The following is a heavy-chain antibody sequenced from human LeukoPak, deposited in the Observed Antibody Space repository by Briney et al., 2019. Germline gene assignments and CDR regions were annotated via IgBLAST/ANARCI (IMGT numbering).Heavy chain of an antibody. V-gene: IGHV3-9*01. D-gene: IGHD3-10*01. J-gene: IGHJ5*02. Sequence: GGSLRLSCAASGFTFDDYAMHWVRQAPGKGLEWVSGISWNSGSIGYADSVKGRFTISRDNAKNSLYLQMNSLRAEDTAVYYYARGRLMVRGVKTQPNWFDPWGQGTLVTVSS. CDR2: ISWNSGSI. CDR1: GFTFDDYA. CDR3: ARGRLMVRGVKTQPNWFDP.